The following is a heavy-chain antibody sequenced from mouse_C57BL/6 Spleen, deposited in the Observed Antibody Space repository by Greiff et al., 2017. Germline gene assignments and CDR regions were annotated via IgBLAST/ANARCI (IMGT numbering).Heavy chain of an antibody. Sequence: EVQLVESGAELVKPGASVKLSCTASGFNIKDSYMHWVTPRPEQGLEWIGRIDPEDGETKYAPKFPGQATLTADTASNSAYLQRSSLTSEDTAVYYCARWDGYDAWFAYWGQGTLVTVSA. V-gene: IGHV14-2*01. CDR2: IDPEDGET. D-gene: IGHD2-2*01. CDR1: GFNIKDSY. J-gene: IGHJ3*01. CDR3: ARWDGYDAWFAY.